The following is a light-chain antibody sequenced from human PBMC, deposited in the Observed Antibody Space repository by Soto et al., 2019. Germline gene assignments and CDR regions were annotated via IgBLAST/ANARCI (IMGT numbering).Light chain of an antibody. V-gene: IGKV3-20*01. CDR3: QQYGSSPYT. CDR1: QSVSSSY. J-gene: IGKJ2*01. Sequence: EIVLTQSPGTLSLSPGERATLSCRASQSVSSSYLAWYQQKPGQPPRLLIYGASSRATGIPDRFSGSGSGTDFTLTISRLEPEDFAVYYCQQYGSSPYTFGQGTKVDIK. CDR2: GAS.